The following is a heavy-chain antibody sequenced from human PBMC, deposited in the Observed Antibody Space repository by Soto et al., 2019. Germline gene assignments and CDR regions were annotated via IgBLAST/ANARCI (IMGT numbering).Heavy chain of an antibody. V-gene: IGHV3-30*18. CDR3: AKGGDYYDSSGYYRQGGYYYYYYGMDV. CDR2: ISYDGSNK. Sequence: QVQLVESGGGVVQPGRSLRLSCAASGFTFSSYGMHWVRQAPGKGLEWVAVISYDGSNKYYADSVKGRFTISRDNSKNTLYLQMKSLRAEDTAVYYCAKGGDYYDSSGYYRQGGYYYYYYGMDVWGQGTTVTVSS. J-gene: IGHJ6*02. CDR1: GFTFSSYG. D-gene: IGHD3-22*01.